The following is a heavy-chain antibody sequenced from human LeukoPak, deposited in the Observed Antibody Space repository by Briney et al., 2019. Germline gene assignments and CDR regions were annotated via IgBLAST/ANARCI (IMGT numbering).Heavy chain of an antibody. CDR3: AREGERYYYDSSGYIP. V-gene: IGHV1-2*02. CDR2: INPNSGGT. Sequence: ASVKVSCKASGYTFTGYYMHWVRQAPGQGLEWMGWINPNSGGTNYAQKFQGRVTMTRDTSISTAYMELSRLRSDDTAVYYCAREGERYYYDSSGYIPWGQGTLVTVSS. D-gene: IGHD3-22*01. J-gene: IGHJ5*02. CDR1: GYTFTGYY.